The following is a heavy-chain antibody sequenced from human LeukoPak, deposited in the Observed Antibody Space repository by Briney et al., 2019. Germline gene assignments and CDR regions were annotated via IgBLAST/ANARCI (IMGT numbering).Heavy chain of an antibody. D-gene: IGHD6-25*01. V-gene: IGHV4-59*08. CDR1: GGSISSYC. CDR3: ARQGGGFWYFDL. J-gene: IGHJ2*01. Sequence: SETLSLTCTVSGGSISSYCWSWIRQPPGKGLEWIGYIYYSGSTNYNPSLKSRVTISVDTSKNQFSLKLSSVTAADTAVYYCARQGGGFWYFDLWGRGTLVTVSS. CDR2: IYYSGST.